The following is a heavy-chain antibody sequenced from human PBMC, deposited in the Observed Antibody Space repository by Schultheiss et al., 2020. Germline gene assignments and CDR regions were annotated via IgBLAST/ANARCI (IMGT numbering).Heavy chain of an antibody. CDR2: IFSSGTT. V-gene: IGHV4-4*08. CDR3: ARDRLYYDFWSGYRYGMDV. CDR1: GGSISPYY. Sequence: SETLSLTCTVSGGSISPYYWSWIRQSPGRGLEWIGHIFSSGTTKYSPSFKSRVTMSVDTSKDQLSLRLSSVTAADTAVYYCARDRLYYDFWSGYRYGMDVWGQGTTVTVSS. D-gene: IGHD3-3*01. J-gene: IGHJ6*02.